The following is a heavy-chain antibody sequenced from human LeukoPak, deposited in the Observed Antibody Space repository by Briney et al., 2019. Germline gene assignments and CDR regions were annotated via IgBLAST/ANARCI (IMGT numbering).Heavy chain of an antibody. CDR2: IYYSGST. CDR3: ARVTRDGYNSDY. CDR1: GYSISSGYY. V-gene: IGHV4-59*01. J-gene: IGHJ4*02. Sequence: SETLSLTCTVSGYSISSGYYWGWIRQPPGKGLEWIGYIYYSGSTNYNPSLKSRVTISVDTSKNQFSLKLSSVTAADTAVYYCARVTRDGYNSDYWGQGTLVTVSS. D-gene: IGHD5-24*01.